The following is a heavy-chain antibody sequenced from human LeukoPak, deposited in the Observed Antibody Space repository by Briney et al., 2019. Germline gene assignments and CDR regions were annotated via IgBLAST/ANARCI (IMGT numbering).Heavy chain of an antibody. D-gene: IGHD3-9*01. V-gene: IGHV3-9*01. CDR3: AKSGRRDWYGDAFDI. Sequence: TGGSLRLSCAASGFNFNDYAMSWVRQAPGKGLEWGSGINWDSDSLAYADSVKGRFTISRDNAKNSLFLQMTSLSAEDTALYYCAKSGRRDWYGDAFDIWGQGTMVTVSS. CDR2: INWDSDSL. CDR1: GFNFNDYA. J-gene: IGHJ3*02.